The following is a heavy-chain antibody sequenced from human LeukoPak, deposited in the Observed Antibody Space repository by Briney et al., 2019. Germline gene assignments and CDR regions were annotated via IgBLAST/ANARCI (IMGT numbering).Heavy chain of an antibody. Sequence: GGSLRLSCAASGFTFSSYSMNWVRQAPGKGLEWVSYISSSGNTIYYADSVKGRFTISRDNAKNSLYLQMNSLRDEDTAVYYCAKDRRGLYDYWGQGTLVTVSS. D-gene: IGHD2-8*02. J-gene: IGHJ4*02. V-gene: IGHV3-48*02. CDR2: ISSSGNTI. CDR3: AKDRRGLYDY. CDR1: GFTFSSYS.